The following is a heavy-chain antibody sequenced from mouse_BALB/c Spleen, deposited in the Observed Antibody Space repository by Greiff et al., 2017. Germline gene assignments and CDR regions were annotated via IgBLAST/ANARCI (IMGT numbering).Heavy chain of an antibody. V-gene: IGHV5-12-2*01. D-gene: IGHD1-1*01. CDR3: AITTVVFDY. Sequence: EVKLMESGGGLVQPGGSLKLSCAASGFTFSSYTMSWVRQTPEKRLEWVAYISNGGGSTYYPDTVKGRFTISRDNAKNTLYLQMSSLKSEDTAMYYCAITTVVFDYWGQGTTLTVSS. CDR2: ISNGGGST. CDR1: GFTFSSYT. J-gene: IGHJ2*01.